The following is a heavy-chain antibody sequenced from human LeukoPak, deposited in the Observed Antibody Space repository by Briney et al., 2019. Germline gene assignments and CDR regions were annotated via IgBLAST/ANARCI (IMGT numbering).Heavy chain of an antibody. J-gene: IGHJ4*02. CDR1: GFTFSSYG. Sequence: SGGSLRLSCAASGFTFSSYGMHWVRQAPGKGLEWVAGISDGGGSRNYADSVKGRFTISRDNPKNTLYLQMNSLRAEDTAVYFCAKRGVVIRAVIIVGFHKEAYYFDYWGQGALVTVSS. CDR3: AKRGVVIRAVIIVGFHKEAYYFDY. V-gene: IGHV3-23*01. CDR2: ISDGGGSR. D-gene: IGHD3-10*01.